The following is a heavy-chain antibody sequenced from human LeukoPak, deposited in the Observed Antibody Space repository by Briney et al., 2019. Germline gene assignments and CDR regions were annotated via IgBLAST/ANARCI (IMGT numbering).Heavy chain of an antibody. J-gene: IGHJ4*02. CDR3: AKDMKWELLMGGFDY. D-gene: IGHD1-26*01. CDR1: GFTFSDYY. Sequence: PGGSLRLSCAASGFTFSDYYMAWIRQAPGKGLEWVSYISITDTTIYYADSVKGRFTVSRDNAKNSLYLQMNSLRAEDTALYYCAKDMKWELLMGGFDYWGQGTLVTVSS. CDR2: ISITDTTI. V-gene: IGHV3-11*01.